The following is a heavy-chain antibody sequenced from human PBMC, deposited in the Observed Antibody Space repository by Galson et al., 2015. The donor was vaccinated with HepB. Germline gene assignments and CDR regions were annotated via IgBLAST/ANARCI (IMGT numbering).Heavy chain of an antibody. J-gene: IGHJ3*01. CDR2: IWQDGSNQ. CDR3: AKDGYCSSGICYFDAMDV. CDR1: GFNFNNYG. Sequence: SLRLSCAASGFNFNNYGMRWVRQAPGKGLEWVAVIWQDGSNQQYAESVKGRFTISRDNSKNTLYLQMNSLRADDTAMYYCAKDGYCSSGICYFDAMDVWGQGTMVTVSS. D-gene: IGHD2-15*01. V-gene: IGHV3-30*18.